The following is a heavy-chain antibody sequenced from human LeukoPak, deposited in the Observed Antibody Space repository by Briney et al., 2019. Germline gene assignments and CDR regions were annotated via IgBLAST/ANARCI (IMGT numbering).Heavy chain of an antibody. CDR1: GFTFSSYA. Sequence: GGSLRLSCAASGFTFSSYAMHWVRQAPGKGLEYVSAISSNGGSTYYANSVKGRFTISRDNSKNTLYLQMGSLRAEDMAVYYCARDYANSGSYYDASFNYWGQGTLFTVSS. D-gene: IGHD1-26*01. CDR3: ARDYANSGSYYDASFNY. J-gene: IGHJ4*02. V-gene: IGHV3-64*01. CDR2: ISSNGGST.